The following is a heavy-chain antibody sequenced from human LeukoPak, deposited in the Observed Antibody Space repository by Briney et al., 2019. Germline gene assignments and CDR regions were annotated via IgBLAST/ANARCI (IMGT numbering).Heavy chain of an antibody. V-gene: IGHV3-30*02. CDR1: GFIFSGYG. D-gene: IGHD3-10*02. Sequence: GGSLRLSCAASGFIFSGYGMHWVRQAPGKGLEWVAFIRYDGSHQCYADSVKGRFTISRDNAKNSLYLQMNSLRAEDTAVYYCAELGITMIGGVWGKGTTVTISS. CDR2: IRYDGSHQ. CDR3: AELGITMIGGV. J-gene: IGHJ6*04.